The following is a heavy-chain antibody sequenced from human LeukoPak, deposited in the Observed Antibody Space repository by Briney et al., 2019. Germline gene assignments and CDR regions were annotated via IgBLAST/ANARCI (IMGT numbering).Heavy chain of an antibody. D-gene: IGHD2-2*01. CDR2: ISGSGLST. CDR3: AKDRVPAAGDDAFDI. J-gene: IGHJ3*02. V-gene: IGHV3-23*01. CDR1: GFTFSSYG. Sequence: GSLRLSCAASGFTFSSYGMSWVRQAPGRGLEWVSGISGSGLSTYYADSVRGRFTSSRDNSKNTLYLQMNSLRAEDTAVYYCAKDRVPAAGDDAFDIWGQGTMVTVSS.